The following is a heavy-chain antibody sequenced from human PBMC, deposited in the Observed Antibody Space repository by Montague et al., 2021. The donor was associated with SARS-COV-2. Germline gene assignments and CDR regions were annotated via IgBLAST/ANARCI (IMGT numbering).Heavy chain of an antibody. CDR3: AHTKAPAGDRWFDP. V-gene: IGHV2-5*01. J-gene: IGHJ5*02. Sequence: PALVKPTQTLTLTCTFSGFSLSTRGVGVGWIRQPPGKALEWLALIYWYDDERYSPSLESRLTISKDNSKNQVVLTMTKMAPVDTATYYCAHTKAPAGDRWFDPWGQGTPVTVSS. CDR1: GFSLSTRGVG. CDR2: IYWYDDE. D-gene: IGHD6-13*01.